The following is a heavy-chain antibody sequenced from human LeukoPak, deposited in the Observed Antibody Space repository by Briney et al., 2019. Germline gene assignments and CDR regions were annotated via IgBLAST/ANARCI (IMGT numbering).Heavy chain of an antibody. Sequence: ASVKVSCKASGYTFTSYYMHWVRQTPGQGLEWMGIISPSGSSTSHAQKFQGRVTMTRDTSTATVSMELSSLRSDDTAVYYCARGDSSSPRNAFDIGGQGTMVTVSS. V-gene: IGHV1-46*01. CDR2: ISPSGSST. D-gene: IGHD6-13*01. CDR1: GYTFTSYY. J-gene: IGHJ3*02. CDR3: ARGDSSSPRNAFDI.